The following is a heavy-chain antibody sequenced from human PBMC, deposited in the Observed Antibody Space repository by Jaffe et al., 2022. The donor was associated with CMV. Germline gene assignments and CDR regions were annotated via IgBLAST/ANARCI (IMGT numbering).Heavy chain of an antibody. CDR3: ARDGRASTTPITYYYYMDV. CDR1: GGTFSSYA. CDR2: IIPILGIA. J-gene: IGHJ6*03. Sequence: QVQLVQSGAEVKKPGSSVKVSCKASGGTFSSYAISWVRQAPGQGLEWMGRIIPILGIANYAQKFQGRVTITADKSTSTAYMELSSLRSEDTAVYYCARDGRASTTPITYYYYMDVWGKGTTVTVSS. D-gene: IGHD5-12*01. V-gene: IGHV1-69*09.